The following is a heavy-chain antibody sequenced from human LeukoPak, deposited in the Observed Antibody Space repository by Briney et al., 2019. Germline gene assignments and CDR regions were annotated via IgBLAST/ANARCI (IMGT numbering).Heavy chain of an antibody. D-gene: IGHD3-22*01. V-gene: IGHV3-33*01. Sequence: PGGSLGLSCAASGFTFSSYGMHWVRQAPGKGLEWVAVIWYDGSNKYYADSVKGRFTISRDNSKNTLYLQMNSLRAEDTAVYYCARDLGYYYDSSGYFDYWGQGTLVTVSS. CDR2: IWYDGSNK. CDR3: ARDLGYYYDSSGYFDY. J-gene: IGHJ4*02. CDR1: GFTFSSYG.